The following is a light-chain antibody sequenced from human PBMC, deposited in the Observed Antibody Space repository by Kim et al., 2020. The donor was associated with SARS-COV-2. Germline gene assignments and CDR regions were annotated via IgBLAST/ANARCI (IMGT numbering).Light chain of an antibody. J-gene: IGLJ1*01. CDR3: QAWDSSTAV. CDR2: QDT. CDR1: ALREKF. Sequence: SYELTQPPSVSVSPGQTASITCSGDALREKFASWYQQRPGQAPVLVIYQDTKRPSGIPDRFSGSSSGNTATLTISGTQAMDEADYYCQAWDSSTAVLGIGTKVTVL. V-gene: IGLV3-1*01.